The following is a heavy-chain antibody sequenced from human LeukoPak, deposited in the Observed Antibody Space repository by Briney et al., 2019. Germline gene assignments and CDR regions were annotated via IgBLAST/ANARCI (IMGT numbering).Heavy chain of an antibody. CDR3: ARHGYSSSWYGAGAFDI. V-gene: IGHV1-69*06. Sequence: GSSVKVSCKASGGTFSSYAISWVRQAPGQGLEWMGGIIPIFGTANYAQKFQGRVTITADKSTSTAYMELSSLRSEDTAVYYCARHGYSSSWYGAGAFDIWGQGTMVTVSP. J-gene: IGHJ3*02. CDR1: GGTFSSYA. CDR2: IIPIFGTA. D-gene: IGHD6-13*01.